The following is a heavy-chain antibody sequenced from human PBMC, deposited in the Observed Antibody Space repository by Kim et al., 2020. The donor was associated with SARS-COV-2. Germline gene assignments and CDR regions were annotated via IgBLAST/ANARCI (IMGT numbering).Heavy chain of an antibody. CDR3: AREGARITMIVVVGDFDY. D-gene: IGHD3-22*01. J-gene: IGHJ4*02. CDR2: INPSGGST. CDR1: GYTFTSYY. V-gene: IGHV1-46*01. Sequence: ASVKVSCKASGYTFTSYYMHWVRQAPGQGLEWMGIINPSGGSTSYAQKFQGRVTMTRDTSTSTVYMELSSLRSEDTAVYYCAREGARITMIVVVGDFDYWGQGTLVTVSS.